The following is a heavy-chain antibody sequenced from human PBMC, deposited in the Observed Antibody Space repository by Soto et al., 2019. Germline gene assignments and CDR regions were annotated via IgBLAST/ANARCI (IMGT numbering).Heavy chain of an antibody. CDR1: GYTFTSYD. V-gene: IGHV1-8*01. CDR3: ARERSSSKRFDP. D-gene: IGHD3-16*02. J-gene: IGHJ5*02. CDR2: MNHNSGNT. Sequence: QVQLVQSVAEVKKPGASVNVSCKASGYTFTSYDINWVRQATGQGLEWMGWMNHNSGNTGYAQKFQGRVTMTRNTSISPAYRVLSSLRSEDTAVYYCARERSSSKRFDPWGQGTLVTVSS.